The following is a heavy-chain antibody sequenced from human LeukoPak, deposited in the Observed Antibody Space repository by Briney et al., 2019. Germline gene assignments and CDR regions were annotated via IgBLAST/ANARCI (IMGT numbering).Heavy chain of an antibody. CDR3: ARGRIYGFDFDS. CDR2: KYYSGST. CDR1: GVSINTCCYY. V-gene: IGHV4-61*01. J-gene: IGHJ4*02. D-gene: IGHD3-3*02. Sequence: SETLSLTCDVSGVSINTCCYYWTWIRQPPGKGLEWIGYKYYSGSTRYNSSLRSRLTISLDTSKNQFSLRLTSVTAADTAVYYCARGRIYGFDFDSWGPGTLVIVSS.